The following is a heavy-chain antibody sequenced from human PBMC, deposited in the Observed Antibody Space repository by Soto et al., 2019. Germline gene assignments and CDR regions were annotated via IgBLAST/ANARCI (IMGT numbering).Heavy chain of an antibody. J-gene: IGHJ6*03. CDR3: AKVPPIDYYYYYMDV. D-gene: IGHD2-15*01. Sequence: GGSLILSCAASGFTFSSYAMSWVRQAPGKGLEWVSAISGSGGSTYYADSVKGRFTISRDNSKNTLYLQMNSLRAEDTAVYYCAKVPPIDYYYYYMDVWGKGTTVTVSS. CDR1: GFTFSSYA. V-gene: IGHV3-23*01. CDR2: ISGSGGST.